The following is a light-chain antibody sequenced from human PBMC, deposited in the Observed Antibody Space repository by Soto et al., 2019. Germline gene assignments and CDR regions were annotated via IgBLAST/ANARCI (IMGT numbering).Light chain of an antibody. CDR1: QSISSN. J-gene: IGKJ5*01. CDR2: GAS. V-gene: IGKV3-15*01. Sequence: VMTQSPATLSVSPGERATLSCRASQSISSNLAWYQQKLGQAPRLLIYGASTRATGIPARFSGSGSGTEFTLTISSLQSEDFAVYYCQQYNNWPLTFGQGTRLEIK. CDR3: QQYNNWPLT.